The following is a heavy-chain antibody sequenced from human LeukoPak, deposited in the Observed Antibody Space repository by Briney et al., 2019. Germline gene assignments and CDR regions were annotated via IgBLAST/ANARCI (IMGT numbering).Heavy chain of an antibody. CDR1: GYTLTELS. J-gene: IGHJ4*02. Sequence: ASVKASCKVSGYTLTELSMHWVRQAPGKGLEWMGGFDPEDGETIYAQKFQGRVTMTEDTSTDTAYMELSSLRSEDTAVYYCATTLPDYYDSSGYYYYWGQGTLVTVSS. CDR3: ATTLPDYYDSSGYYYY. V-gene: IGHV1-24*01. CDR2: FDPEDGET. D-gene: IGHD3-22*01.